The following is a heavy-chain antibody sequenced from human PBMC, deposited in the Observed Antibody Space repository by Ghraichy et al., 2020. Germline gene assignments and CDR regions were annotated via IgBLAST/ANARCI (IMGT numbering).Heavy chain of an antibody. J-gene: IGHJ4*02. Sequence: GGSLRLSCAASGFTFSSYGMHWVRQAPGKGLEWVAVISYDGSNKYYADSVKGRFTIFRDNSKNTLYLQMNSLRAEDTAVYYCAKITRGNNWNYPERLSERSFDYWGQGTLVTVSS. CDR3: AKITRGNNWNYPERLSERSFDY. CDR2: ISYDGSNK. V-gene: IGHV3-30*18. D-gene: IGHD1-7*01. CDR1: GFTFSSYG.